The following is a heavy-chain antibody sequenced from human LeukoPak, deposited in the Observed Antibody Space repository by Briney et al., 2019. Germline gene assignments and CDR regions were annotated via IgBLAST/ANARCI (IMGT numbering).Heavy chain of an antibody. CDR3: ARSRCSSTSYYQNYYYYMDV. Sequence: ETLSLTCAVYGGSFSGYYWSWIRQPPGKGLEWVASIEQDGSETYYVDSVKGRFTISRDNAKNSLELQMNSLRVEETAVYYCARSRCSSTSYYQNYYYYMDVWGEGTTVTVSS. CDR1: GGSFSGYY. CDR2: IEQDGSET. V-gene: IGHV3-7*01. D-gene: IGHD2-2*01. J-gene: IGHJ6*03.